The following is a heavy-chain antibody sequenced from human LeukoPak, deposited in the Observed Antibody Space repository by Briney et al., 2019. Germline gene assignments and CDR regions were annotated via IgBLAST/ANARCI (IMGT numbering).Heavy chain of an antibody. CDR2: IYYSGST. J-gene: IGHJ6*04. CDR1: GGSISSGGYY. D-gene: IGHD2-2*01. CDR3: AREEVVPAAMGYYYYYAMDV. Sequence: SETLSLTCTVSGGSISSGGYYWSWIRQHPGKGLEWIGYIYYSGSTYYNPSLKSRVTISVDTSKNQFSLKLSSVTAADTAVYYCAREEVVPAAMGYYYYYAMDVWGKGTTVTVSS. V-gene: IGHV4-31*03.